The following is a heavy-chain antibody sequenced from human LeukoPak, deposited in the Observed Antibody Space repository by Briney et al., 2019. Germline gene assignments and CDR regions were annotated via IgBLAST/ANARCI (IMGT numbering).Heavy chain of an antibody. J-gene: IGHJ6*03. CDR2: INHSGST. CDR1: GGSFSGYY. Sequence: SETLSLTCAVYGGSFSGYYWSWIRQPPGKGLEWIGEINHSGSTNYNPSPKSRVTISVDTSKNQFSLKLSSVTAADTAVYYCARGGGYYYYYMDVWGKGTTVTVSS. V-gene: IGHV4-34*01. CDR3: ARGGGYYYYYMDV.